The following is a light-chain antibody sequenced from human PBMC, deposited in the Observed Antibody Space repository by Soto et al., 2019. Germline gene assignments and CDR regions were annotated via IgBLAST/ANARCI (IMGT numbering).Light chain of an antibody. CDR1: QSVRNNY. CDR2: GAS. CDR3: QQYGSSSEIT. Sequence: ETVLTQSPGTLSLSPGYRATLSCRASQSVRNNYLAWLQQKPGQAPRLLIYGASSRATGFPDRFSGSGSGTDFTLTISGLEPEDSAVYYCQQYGSSSEITFGQGTRLEIK. V-gene: IGKV3-20*01. J-gene: IGKJ5*01.